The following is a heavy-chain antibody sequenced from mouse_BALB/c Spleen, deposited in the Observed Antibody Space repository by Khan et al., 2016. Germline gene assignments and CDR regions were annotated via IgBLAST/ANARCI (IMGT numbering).Heavy chain of an antibody. Sequence: EVELVESGGGLVKPGGSLKLSCAASGFIFSSYTMSWVRQTPEKRLEWVATISSGGNYTYYPDSVKGRFTISRDNAKNTLYLQMSSLKSEDTAMYYCTRDRGDGYYFARDYWGQGTSVTVSS. D-gene: IGHD2-3*01. CDR3: TRDRGDGYYFARDY. CDR2: ISSGGNYT. V-gene: IGHV5-6-4*01. J-gene: IGHJ4*01. CDR1: GFIFSSYT.